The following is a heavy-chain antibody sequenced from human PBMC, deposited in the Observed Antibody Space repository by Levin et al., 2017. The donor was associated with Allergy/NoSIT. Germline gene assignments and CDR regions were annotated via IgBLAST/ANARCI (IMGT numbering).Heavy chain of an antibody. Sequence: AASVKVSCKTSGYTFTSYDINWVRQAAGQGLEWMGWMNSNTGYTGYAQRFQGRVSMTRDTSVGTAYMELNNLRSEDTAVYYCARAGTGTTSYYYMDVWGKGTTVTVSS. CDR2: MNSNTGYT. J-gene: IGHJ6*03. D-gene: IGHD1-7*01. CDR3: ARAGTGTTSYYYMDV. CDR1: GYTFTSYD. V-gene: IGHV1-8*01.